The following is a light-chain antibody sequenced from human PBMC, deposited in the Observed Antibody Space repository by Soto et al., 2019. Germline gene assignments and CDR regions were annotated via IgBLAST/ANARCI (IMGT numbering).Light chain of an antibody. CDR3: QQYGSATIT. Sequence: EIVLTQSPGTLSLSPGERATLSCRASQSVSSSYLACYQQKPVQAPRLLIYGASSRATGIPDRFSGSGSGIDFPLTISRREPEDFAVYYCQQYGSATITFGQGTRLEIK. J-gene: IGKJ5*01. V-gene: IGKV3-20*01. CDR1: QSVSSSY. CDR2: GAS.